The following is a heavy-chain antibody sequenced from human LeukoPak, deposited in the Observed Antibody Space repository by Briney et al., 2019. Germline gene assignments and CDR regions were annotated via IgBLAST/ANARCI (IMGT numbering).Heavy chain of an antibody. V-gene: IGHV4-39*07. CDR1: GGSITSSSYY. Sequence: SETLSLTCTVSGGSITSSSYYWGWIRQPPGKGLEWIGSIYYSGSTYYNPSLKSRVTISVDTSKNQFSLKLSSVTAADTAVYYCARGLNRNDYGDYGYWGQGTLVTVSS. CDR2: IYYSGST. CDR3: ARGLNRNDYGDYGY. J-gene: IGHJ4*02. D-gene: IGHD4-17*01.